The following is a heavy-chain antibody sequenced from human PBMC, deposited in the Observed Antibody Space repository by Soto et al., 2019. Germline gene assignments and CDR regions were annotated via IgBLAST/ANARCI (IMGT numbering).Heavy chain of an antibody. CDR1: GFTFRSYG. V-gene: IGHV3-33*06. Sequence: QVQLVESGGGVVQPGRSLRLSCAASGFTFRSYGMHWVRQAPGKGLEWVAVIWEDGSKKYYADSVKGRFTISRDNSKNTLYLQMNSLRAEDTAVYYCANNGDGDSTEYFQHWGQGTQVTVSS. CDR2: IWEDGSKK. J-gene: IGHJ1*01. CDR3: ANNGDGDSTEYFQH. D-gene: IGHD4-17*01.